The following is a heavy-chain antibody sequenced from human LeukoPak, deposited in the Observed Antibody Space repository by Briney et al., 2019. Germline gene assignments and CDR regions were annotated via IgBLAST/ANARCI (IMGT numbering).Heavy chain of an antibody. D-gene: IGHD3-10*01. CDR2: INPNSGGT. Sequence: ASVKVSCKASGYTFTGYYMHWVRQAPGRGLEWMGRINPNSGGTNYAQKFQGRVTMTRDTSISTAYMELSRLRSDDTAVYYCARGRLVRGVIDWFDPWGQGTLVTVSS. J-gene: IGHJ5*02. V-gene: IGHV1-2*06. CDR3: ARGRLVRGVIDWFDP. CDR1: GYTFTGYY.